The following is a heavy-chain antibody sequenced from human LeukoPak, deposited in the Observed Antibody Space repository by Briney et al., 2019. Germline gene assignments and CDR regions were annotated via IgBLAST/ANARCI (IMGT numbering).Heavy chain of an antibody. V-gene: IGHV4-30-4*01. D-gene: IGHD3-10*01. CDR3: ARWGMYYYGSGSI. J-gene: IGHJ4*02. CDR1: GGSISSGDYY. CDR2: IYYSGST. Sequence: SETLSLTCTVSGGSISSGDYYWSWIRQPPGKGLEWIGYIYYSGSTYYNPSLKSRVTISVDTSKNQFSLKLSSVTAADTAVYYCARWGMYYYGSGSIWGQGTLVTVSS.